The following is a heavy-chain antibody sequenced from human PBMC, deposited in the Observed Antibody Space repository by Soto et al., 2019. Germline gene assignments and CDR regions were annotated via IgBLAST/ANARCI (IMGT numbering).Heavy chain of an antibody. Sequence: GGSLRLSCAASGFTFSSYAMHWVRQAPGKGLEWVAVISYDGSNKYYAESVKGRFTISRDNSKNTLYLQMNSLRAEDTAVYYCARVYDSSGYYSYGMDVWGQGTTVTVSS. D-gene: IGHD3-22*01. CDR3: ARVYDSSGYYSYGMDV. CDR2: ISYDGSNK. V-gene: IGHV3-30*04. CDR1: GFTFSSYA. J-gene: IGHJ6*02.